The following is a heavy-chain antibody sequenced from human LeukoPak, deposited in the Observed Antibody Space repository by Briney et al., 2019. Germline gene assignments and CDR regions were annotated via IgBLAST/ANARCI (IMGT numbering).Heavy chain of an antibody. Sequence: PSETLSLTCTVSGDSIITYYWSWIRQPPGKGLERIGYMYYSGSTNYNPSLKSRVTISVDKSRNQFSLTLSSVTAADTAVYYCARHSRGYDSEFGYWGQGTLVTVSS. CDR3: ARHSRGYDSEFGY. V-gene: IGHV4-59*08. CDR1: GDSIITYY. D-gene: IGHD5-12*01. CDR2: MYYSGST. J-gene: IGHJ4*02.